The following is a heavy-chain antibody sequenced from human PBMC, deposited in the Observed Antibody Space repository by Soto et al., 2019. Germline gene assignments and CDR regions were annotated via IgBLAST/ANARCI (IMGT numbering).Heavy chain of an antibody. CDR1: GGTFSSYT. CDR2: IIPILGIA. CDR3: ARGRYYGSGSYYKSWFDP. Sequence: QVQLVQSGAEVKKPGSSVKVSCKASGGTFSSYTISWVRQAPGQGLEWMGRIIPILGIANYAQKFQGRVTITADKSTSTAYMELSSLRSEDTAVYYCARGRYYGSGSYYKSWFDPWGQGTLVTVSS. V-gene: IGHV1-69*02. D-gene: IGHD3-10*01. J-gene: IGHJ5*02.